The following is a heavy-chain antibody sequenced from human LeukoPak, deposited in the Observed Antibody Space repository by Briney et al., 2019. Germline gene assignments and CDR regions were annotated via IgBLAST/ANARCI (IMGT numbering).Heavy chain of an antibody. D-gene: IGHD4-23*01. Sequence: GGSLRLSCAASEFAFSTYNMDWVRQAPGKGLEWVSYISTGSSTTYYADSVKGRFTISRDNVENSLCLQMNSLRDEDTAVYYCARVAAGHSVNYFDYWGQGTLVTVSS. J-gene: IGHJ4*02. CDR2: ISTGSSTT. CDR1: EFAFSTYN. CDR3: ARVAAGHSVNYFDY. V-gene: IGHV3-48*02.